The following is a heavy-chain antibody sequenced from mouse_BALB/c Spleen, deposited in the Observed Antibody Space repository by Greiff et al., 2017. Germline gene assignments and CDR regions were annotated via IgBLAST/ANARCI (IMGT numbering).Heavy chain of an antibody. D-gene: IGHD2-4*01. J-gene: IGHJ3*01. CDR2: INPSNGRT. CDR3: ARNYDYDGFAY. Sequence: VQLQQPGAELVKPGASVKLSCKASGYTFTSYWMHWVKQRPGQGLEWIGEINPSNGRTNYNEKFKSKATLTVDKSSSTAYMQLSSLTSEDSAVYYCARNYDYDGFAYWGQGTLVTVSA. CDR1: GYTFTSYW. V-gene: IGHV1S81*02.